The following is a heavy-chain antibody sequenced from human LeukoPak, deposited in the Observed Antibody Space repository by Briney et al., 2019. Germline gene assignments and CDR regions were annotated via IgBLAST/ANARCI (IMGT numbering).Heavy chain of an antibody. CDR3: ARSSSWTGWFDP. CDR2: INHSGSI. J-gene: IGHJ5*02. D-gene: IGHD6-13*01. V-gene: IGHV4-34*01. Sequence: SETLSLTCAVYGGSFSGYYWSWIRQPPGKGLEWIGEINHSGSINYNPSLKSRVTISVDTSKNQFSLKLSSVTAADTAVYYCARSSSWTGWFDPWGQGTLVTVSS. CDR1: GGSFSGYY.